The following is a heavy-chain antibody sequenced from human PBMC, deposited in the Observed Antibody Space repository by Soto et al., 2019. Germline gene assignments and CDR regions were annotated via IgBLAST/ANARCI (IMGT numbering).Heavy chain of an antibody. V-gene: IGHV1-2*04. CDR3: ARDLRDRYSSSWYGGRYYYYGMDV. CDR2: IDPNSGGT. Sequence: GASVKVSCKASGYTFTGYYIHWVRQAPGQGLEWMGWIDPNSGGTNYAQKFQVWVTMTRDTSFSTAYMELSRLRSDDTAVYYCARDLRDRYSSSWYGGRYYYYGMDVWGQGTTVTVSS. J-gene: IGHJ6*02. CDR1: GYTFTGYY. D-gene: IGHD6-13*01.